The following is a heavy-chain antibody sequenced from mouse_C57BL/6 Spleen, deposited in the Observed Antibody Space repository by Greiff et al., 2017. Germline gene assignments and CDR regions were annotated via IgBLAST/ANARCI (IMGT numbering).Heavy chain of an antibody. V-gene: IGHV1-81*01. D-gene: IGHD2-5*01. CDR3: ARYYSNPYWYFDV. CDR1: GYTFTSYG. J-gene: IGHJ1*03. Sequence: QVQLQQSGAELARPGASVKLSCKASGYTFTSYGISWVKQRTGQGLEWIGEIYPRSGNTYYNEKFKGKATLTADKSSSTAYMELRSLTSEDSAVYFCARYYSNPYWYFDVWGTGTTVTVSS. CDR2: IYPRSGNT.